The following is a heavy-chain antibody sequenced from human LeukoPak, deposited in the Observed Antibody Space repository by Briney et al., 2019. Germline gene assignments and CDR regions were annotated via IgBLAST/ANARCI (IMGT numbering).Heavy chain of an antibody. J-gene: IGHJ4*02. CDR3: ARHGTQAMVAEYYFDY. Sequence: PSETLSLTCTVSGGSISSYYWSWIRQPAGKGLEWIGRIYTSGSTNYNPSLKSRVTISVDTSKNQFSLKLSSVTAADTAVYYCARHGTQAMVAEYYFDYWGQGTLVTVSS. CDR1: GGSISSYY. D-gene: IGHD5-18*01. CDR2: IYTSGST. V-gene: IGHV4-4*07.